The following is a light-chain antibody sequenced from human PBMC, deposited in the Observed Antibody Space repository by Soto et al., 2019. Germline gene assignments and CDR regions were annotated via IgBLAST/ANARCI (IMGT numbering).Light chain of an antibody. V-gene: IGKV3-11*01. CDR1: QSVSGY. J-gene: IGKJ5*01. Sequence: EIVLTQSPATLSFSPGERATLSCRVSQSVSGYLAWYQQKPGQAPRLLIYDASNRATGIPARFSGSGSGTEFNLTISSLEPEEFAFYYCQQRSNWPPISFVQGTRLEIK. CDR3: QQRSNWPPIS. CDR2: DAS.